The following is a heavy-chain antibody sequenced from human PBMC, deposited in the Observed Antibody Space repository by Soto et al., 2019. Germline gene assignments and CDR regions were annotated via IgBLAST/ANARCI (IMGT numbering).Heavy chain of an antibody. CDR1: GYTFTSYA. D-gene: IGHD4-4*01. J-gene: IGHJ6*02. CDR2: INAGNGNT. V-gene: IGHV1-3*01. CDR3: ARGGMTTVTYYYYGMDV. Sequence: ASVKVSCKASGYTFTSYAMHWLRQAPGQRLEWMGWINAGNGNTKYSQKFQGRVTITRDTSASTAYMELSSLRSEDTAVYYCARGGMTTVTYYYYGMDVWGQGTTVTVSS.